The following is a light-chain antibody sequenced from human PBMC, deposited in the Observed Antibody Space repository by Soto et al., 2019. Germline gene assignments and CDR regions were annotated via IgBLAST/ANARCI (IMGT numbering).Light chain of an antibody. V-gene: IGKV3-15*01. CDR1: HKGDSNN. CDR2: GAS. CDR3: QQYNKSRT. Sequence: TLSLSPVERATLSYRAGHKGDSNNFAWYQQKPGQAPRLLIYGASTRATGIPARFSGSGSGTEFTLTISSLQSEDFAVYYCQQYNKSRTFGQGTKVDIK. J-gene: IGKJ1*01.